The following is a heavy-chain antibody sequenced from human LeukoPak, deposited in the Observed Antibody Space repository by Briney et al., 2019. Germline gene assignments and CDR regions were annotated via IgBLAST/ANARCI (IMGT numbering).Heavy chain of an antibody. V-gene: IGHV3-64*01. CDR1: GFTFSSYA. Sequence: GGSLRLPCAASGFTFSSYAMHWVRQAPGKGLEYVSAISSNGGSTYYANSVKGRFTISRDNSKNTLYLQMGSLRAEDMAVYYCARGGWATALLDYWGQGTLVTVSS. D-gene: IGHD5-24*01. J-gene: IGHJ4*02. CDR2: ISSNGGST. CDR3: ARGGWATALLDY.